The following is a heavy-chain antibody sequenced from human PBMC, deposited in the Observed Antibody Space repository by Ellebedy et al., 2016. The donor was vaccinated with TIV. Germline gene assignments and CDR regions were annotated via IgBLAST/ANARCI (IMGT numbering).Heavy chain of an antibody. CDR1: GGTFGTYA. CDR2: VMPIFGST. D-gene: IGHD4-17*01. CDR3: LMYGDYVFGLDY. J-gene: IGHJ4*02. V-gene: IGHV1-69*13. Sequence: SVKVSXKPSGGTFGTYALSCARQAPGPGLEWLGGVMPIFGSTKYAQNFQDRITITADESTGTAYMELSSLGSEDTAVYYCLMYGDYVFGLDYWGQGTLVTVSS.